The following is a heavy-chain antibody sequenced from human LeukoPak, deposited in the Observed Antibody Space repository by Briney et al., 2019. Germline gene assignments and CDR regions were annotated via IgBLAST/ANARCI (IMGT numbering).Heavy chain of an antibody. CDR2: ISGDGGST. CDR3: AKGQGYYFHY. V-gene: IGHV3-43*02. Sequence: GGSLRLSCAGSGFTFDDYAMHWVRHAPGKGLEWVSLISGDGGSTYYADSVKGRFTISRDNSKSSLYLQMNSLRTEDTALYYCAKGQGYYFHYWGQGTLVTVSS. CDR1: GFTFDDYA. J-gene: IGHJ4*02.